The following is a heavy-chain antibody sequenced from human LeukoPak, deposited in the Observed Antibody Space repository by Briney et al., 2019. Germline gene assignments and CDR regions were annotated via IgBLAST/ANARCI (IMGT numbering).Heavy chain of an antibody. CDR2: ISYDGSNK. CDR3: ANGYCSSTSCYPNY. D-gene: IGHD2-2*01. J-gene: IGHJ4*01. CDR1: GFTLSSYG. V-gene: IGHV3-30*18. Sequence: GGSLRLSCAASGFTLSSYGMHWVRQAPGKGLEWVAVISYDGSNKYYADSVKGRFTISRDNSKNTLYLQTNSLRAEDTAVYYCANGYCSSTSCYPNYWGHGTLVTVSS.